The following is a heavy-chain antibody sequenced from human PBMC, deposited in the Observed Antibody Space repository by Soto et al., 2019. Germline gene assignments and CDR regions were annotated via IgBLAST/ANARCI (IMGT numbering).Heavy chain of an antibody. CDR2: INPSGGST. CDR3: ARDRLRGSGSHHADAFDI. D-gene: IGHD1-26*01. J-gene: IGHJ3*02. Sequence: QVQLVQSGAEVKKPGASVKVSCKASGYTFTSYYMHWVRQAPGQGLEWMGIINPSGGSTSYAQKFQGRVTMTRDTSTSTVYMELSSLRSEDTAVYYCARDRLRGSGSHHADAFDIWGQGTMVTVSS. CDR1: GYTFTSYY. V-gene: IGHV1-46*01.